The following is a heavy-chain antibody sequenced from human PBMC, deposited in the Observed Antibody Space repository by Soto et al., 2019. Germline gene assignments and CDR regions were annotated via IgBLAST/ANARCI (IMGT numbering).Heavy chain of an antibody. J-gene: IGHJ1*01. CDR1: GGTFTEYG. D-gene: IGHD3-22*01. CDR2: IVPKFTTA. V-gene: IGHV1-69*01. CDR3: ARENVTADHFDSAGYWPLPH. Sequence: QVQLVQSGAEVKKPGSSVRVSCKPSGGTFTEYGVSWVRQAPGQGLEWMGGIVPKFTTANYAQKFQGRVTLTADRPTNTAYVRLGSLTSEDTCVYVCARENVTADHFDSAGYWPLPHWGPGTLVRVS.